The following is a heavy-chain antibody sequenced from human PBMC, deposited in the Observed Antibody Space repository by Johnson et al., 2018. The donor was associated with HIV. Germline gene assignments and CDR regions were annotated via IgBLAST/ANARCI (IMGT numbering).Heavy chain of an antibody. J-gene: IGHJ3*02. CDR1: GFTFSSYA. CDR2: IYSGGTI. Sequence: VQLVESGGGLVQPGGSLRLSCAASGFTFSSYAMSWVRQAPGKGLEWVSVIYSGGTIYYADSVKGRFTISRDNAKNSLYLQMNSLRAEDTAVYYCARDHSRGYASPNDAFDIWGQGTMVTVSS. D-gene: IGHD3-16*01. CDR3: ARDHSRGYASPNDAFDI. V-gene: IGHV3-66*01.